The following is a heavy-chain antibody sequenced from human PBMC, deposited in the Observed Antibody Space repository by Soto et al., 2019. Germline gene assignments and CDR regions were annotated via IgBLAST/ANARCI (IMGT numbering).Heavy chain of an antibody. J-gene: IGHJ3*01. V-gene: IGHV3-23*01. CDR1: GFTFNKYA. CDR3: AKDPDGDYVGGFEF. Sequence: GSLRLSCATAGFTFNKYAMPWVRQAPGKGLEWVSGISASGGRTLYADSVKGRFVISRDMSKSTVFLQMNSLRAEDTAVYFCAKDPDGDYVGGFEFRGQGTMVTVSS. D-gene: IGHD4-17*01. CDR2: ISASGGRT.